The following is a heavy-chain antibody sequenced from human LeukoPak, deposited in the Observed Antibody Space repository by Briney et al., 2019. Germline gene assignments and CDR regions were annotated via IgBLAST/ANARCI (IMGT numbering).Heavy chain of an antibody. D-gene: IGHD3-22*01. CDR3: ARVGDSSGYYYRKGAFDI. CDR1: GFTFSDYY. CDR2: ISSSVSTI. V-gene: IGHV3-11*01. Sequence: PGGSLRLSCAASGFTFSDYYMSWIRQAPGKGLEWVSYISSSVSTIYYADSVKGRFTISRDNAKNSLYLQMNSLRAEDTAVYYCARVGDSSGYYYRKGAFDIWGQGTMVTVSS. J-gene: IGHJ3*02.